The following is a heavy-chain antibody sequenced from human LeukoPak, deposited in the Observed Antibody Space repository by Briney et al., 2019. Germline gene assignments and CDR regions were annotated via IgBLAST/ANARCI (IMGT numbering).Heavy chain of an antibody. Sequence: GVSLRLSCAASGFALSSAAMTWVRQAPGKGLEWVSIITGGDDRTYYADSVKGRFTISRDYSRNTLHLQMNSLSVEDTAIYYCAKGPQLGSGYHPDYWGQGTLVTVSS. CDR1: GFALSSAA. D-gene: IGHD3-22*01. V-gene: IGHV3-23*01. J-gene: IGHJ4*02. CDR3: AKGPQLGSGYHPDY. CDR2: ITGGDDRT.